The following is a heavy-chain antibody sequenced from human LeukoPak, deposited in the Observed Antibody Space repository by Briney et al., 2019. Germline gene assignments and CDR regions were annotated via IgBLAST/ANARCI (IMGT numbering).Heavy chain of an antibody. CDR2: IYHSGST. J-gene: IGHJ4*02. D-gene: IGHD2-15*01. CDR3: ARGRDIQPKTFDY. Sequence: SETLSLTCAVYGGSFSGYYWSWIRQPPGKGLEWIGYIYHSGSTYYNPSLKSRVTISVDRSKNQFSLKLSSVTAADTAVYYCARGRDIQPKTFDYWGQGTLVTVSS. V-gene: IGHV4-34*01. CDR1: GGSFSGYY.